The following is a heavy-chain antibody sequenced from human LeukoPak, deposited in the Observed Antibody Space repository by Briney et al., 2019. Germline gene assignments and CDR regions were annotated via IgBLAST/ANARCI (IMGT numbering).Heavy chain of an antibody. V-gene: IGHV3-21*01. CDR2: ISISSNYI. J-gene: IGHJ3*02. Sequence: GGSLRLSCAASGFTFSSDAMSWLRQAPGKGLEWVSSISISSNYIYYADSVKGRFTISRDNAKNSLYLQMNSLRAEDTAVYYCARGSRFGVVGRDAFDIWGQGTMVTVSS. CDR3: ARGSRFGVVGRDAFDI. D-gene: IGHD3-3*01. CDR1: GFTFSSDA.